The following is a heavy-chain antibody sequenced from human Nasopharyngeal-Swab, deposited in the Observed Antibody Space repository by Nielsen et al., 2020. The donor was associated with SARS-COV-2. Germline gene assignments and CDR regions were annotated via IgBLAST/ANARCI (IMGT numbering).Heavy chain of an antibody. D-gene: IGHD3-22*01. J-gene: IGHJ4*02. CDR1: GYTFTSYG. Sequence: VSVKVSCKASGYTFTSYGISWVRQAPGQGLEWMGWISAYNGNTNYAQKLQGRVTMTTDTSTSTAYMELRSLRSDDTAVYYCARGRRYYYDSSGPLSDFDYWGQGTLVTVSS. CDR2: ISAYNGNT. CDR3: ARGRRYYYDSSGPLSDFDY. V-gene: IGHV1-18*01.